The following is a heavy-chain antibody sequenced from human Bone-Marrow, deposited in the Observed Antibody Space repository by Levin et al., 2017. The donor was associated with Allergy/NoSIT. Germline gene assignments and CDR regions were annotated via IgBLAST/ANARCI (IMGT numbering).Heavy chain of an antibody. D-gene: IGHD4-23*01. CDR3: SRVQGGRRWLGDGLDD. J-gene: IGHJ6*02. V-gene: IGHV4-34*01. Sequence: TASETLSLTCGLYGGSFTGYYWSWIRQTPGKGLEWIGQINPSADTKYNPSLTSRVTISVDMSKNQFSLQLTSVTAADTAVYYCSRVQGGRRWLGDGLDDWAPGDTLTVSS. CDR2: INPSADT. CDR1: GGSFTGYY.